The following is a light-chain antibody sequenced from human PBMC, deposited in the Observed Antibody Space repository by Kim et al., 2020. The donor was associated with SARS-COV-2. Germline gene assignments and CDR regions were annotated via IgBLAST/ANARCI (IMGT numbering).Light chain of an antibody. CDR2: EGS. Sequence: SITISCTGTSSDVGSYNLVSWYQQHPGKAPKLMIYEGSKRPSGVSNRFSGSKSGNTASLTISGLQAEDEADYYCCSYAGSSTPPVVFGGGTQLTVL. J-gene: IGLJ2*01. CDR1: SSDVGSYNL. V-gene: IGLV2-23*01. CDR3: CSYAGSSTPPVV.